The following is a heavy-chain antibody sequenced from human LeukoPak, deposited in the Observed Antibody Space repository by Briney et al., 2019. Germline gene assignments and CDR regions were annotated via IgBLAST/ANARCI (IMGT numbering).Heavy chain of an antibody. CDR2: ISSSSSYI. Sequence: GGSLRLSCAASRFTFSSYSMNWVRQAPGKGLEWVSSISSSSSYIYYADSVKGRFTISRDNAKNSLYLQMNSLRAEDTAVYYCARDSNRYTIFGPIDYWGQGTLVTVSS. CDR1: RFTFSSYS. J-gene: IGHJ4*02. D-gene: IGHD3-3*01. V-gene: IGHV3-21*01. CDR3: ARDSNRYTIFGPIDY.